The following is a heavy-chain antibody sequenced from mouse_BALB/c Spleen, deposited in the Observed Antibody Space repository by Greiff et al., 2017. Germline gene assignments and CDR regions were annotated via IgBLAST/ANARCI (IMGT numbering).Heavy chain of an antibody. V-gene: IGHV5-17*02. CDR3: ASGDSPYAMDY. CDR2: ISSGSSTI. CDR1: GFTFSSFG. Sequence: EVKLMESGGGLVQPGGSRKLSCAASGFTFSSFGMHWVRQAPEKGLEWVAYISSGSSTIYYADTVKGRFTISRDNPKNTLFLQMTSLRSEDTAMYYCASGDSPYAMDYWGQGTSVTVSS. J-gene: IGHJ4*01.